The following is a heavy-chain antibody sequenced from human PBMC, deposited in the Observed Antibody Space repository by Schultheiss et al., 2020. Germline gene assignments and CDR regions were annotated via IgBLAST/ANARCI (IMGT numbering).Heavy chain of an antibody. CDR3: ARIRGPLDAFDI. CDR1: GFSLSTSGVG. V-gene: IGHV2-70*01. Sequence: SGPTLVKPTQTLTLTCTFSGFSLSTSGVGVGWIRQPPGKALEWLALIDWDDDKYYSTSLKTRLTISKDTSKNQVVLTMTNMDPVDTATYYCARIRGPLDAFDIWGQGTMVTVSS. CDR2: IDWDDDK. J-gene: IGHJ3*02.